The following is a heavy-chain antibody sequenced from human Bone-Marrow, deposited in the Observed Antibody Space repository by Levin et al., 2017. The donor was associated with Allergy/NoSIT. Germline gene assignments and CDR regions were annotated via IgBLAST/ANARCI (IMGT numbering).Heavy chain of an antibody. CDR3: ARATPSGGNSYYYFYMDV. D-gene: IGHD2-8*02. V-gene: IGHV4-59*01. CDR1: GGSITSYY. J-gene: IGHJ6*03. Sequence: SCTVSGGSITSYYWTWIRQSPEKRLEWIGSIYYSGSTNYNPSLKTRVTMSVDTSKNLFSLNLRSVTAADSAVYYCARATPSGGNSYYYFYMDVWGKGTTVTVSS. CDR2: IYYSGST.